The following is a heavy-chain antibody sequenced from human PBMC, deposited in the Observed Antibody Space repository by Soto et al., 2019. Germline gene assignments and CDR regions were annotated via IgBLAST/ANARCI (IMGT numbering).Heavy chain of an antibody. J-gene: IGHJ6*02. D-gene: IGHD3-22*01. CDR3: ARGNTPKLRGYYTYYYHGMDV. CDR1: GGSFSGYD. CDR2: INDSGST. Sequence: SETLSLTCAVYGGSFSGYDCNWIRHPPWKWLEWIGEINDSGSTNYNPSLKSRVTISVDTSKNQFSLKLSSVTAADTAVYYCARGNTPKLRGYYTYYYHGMDVWGQGTTVTVSS. V-gene: IGHV4-34*01.